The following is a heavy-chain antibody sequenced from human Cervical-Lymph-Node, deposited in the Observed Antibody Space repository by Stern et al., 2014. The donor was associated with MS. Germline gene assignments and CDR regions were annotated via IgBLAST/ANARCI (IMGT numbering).Heavy chain of an antibody. J-gene: IGHJ4*02. Sequence: VQLVESGGGVVQPGRSLRLSCAASGFTFSSYAMHWVRQAPGKGLEWVAVISFDGSNKYYADSVKGRFTISRDNSKNTLYLQMNSLRAEDTAVYYCARAAGTMIVVVPNDYWGQGTLVTVSS. D-gene: IGHD3-22*01. V-gene: IGHV3-30-3*01. CDR2: ISFDGSNK. CDR3: ARAAGTMIVVVPNDY. CDR1: GFTFSSYA.